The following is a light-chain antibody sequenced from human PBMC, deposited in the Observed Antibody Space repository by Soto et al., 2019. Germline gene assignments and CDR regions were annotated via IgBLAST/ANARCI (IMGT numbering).Light chain of an antibody. J-gene: IGKJ1*01. CDR1: QSISSW. CDR3: QQYNSYSPWT. Sequence: DIQMTQSPSTLSASVGDRVTITCRASQSISSWLAWYQQKPGKAPKLLIYKASSLESGVPSRFSGSGSGTEFTLTISSLQPDDFATYYCQQYNSYSPWTFGHWPKV. V-gene: IGKV1-5*03. CDR2: KAS.